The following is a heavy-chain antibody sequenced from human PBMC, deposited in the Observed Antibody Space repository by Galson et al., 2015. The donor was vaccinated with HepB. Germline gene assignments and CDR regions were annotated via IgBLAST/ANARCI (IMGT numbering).Heavy chain of an antibody. D-gene: IGHD3-3*01. V-gene: IGHV3-30*18. CDR3: AKGSPTIVGLAIFYGMDV. Sequence: SLRLSCAASGFTFSDCDMHWVRQAPGKGLEWVAVISYDGSNQNYGDSVKGRFTISRDNSKNTLYLQMNSLRGEDTAVYYCAKGSPTIVGLAIFYGMDVWGQGTTVTVSS. CDR2: ISYDGSNQ. CDR1: GFTFSDCD. J-gene: IGHJ6*02.